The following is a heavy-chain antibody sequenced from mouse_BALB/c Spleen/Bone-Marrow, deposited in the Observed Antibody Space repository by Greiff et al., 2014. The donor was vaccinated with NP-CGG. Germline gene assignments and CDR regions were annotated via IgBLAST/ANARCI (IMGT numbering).Heavy chain of an antibody. CDR3: ARASVVPSYFDF. D-gene: IGHD1-1*01. CDR1: GYTSSNYW. CDR2: ILPGSGTA. J-gene: IGHJ2*01. V-gene: IGHV1-9*01. Sequence: VKLVESGAELMKPGASVKISCKATGYTSSNYWIDWVKQRPGHGLEWIGEILPGSGTANYNEKFKGKATFTADTSSNTAYMQLSSLTSEDSALYYCARASVVPSYFDFWGQGTTLTVSS.